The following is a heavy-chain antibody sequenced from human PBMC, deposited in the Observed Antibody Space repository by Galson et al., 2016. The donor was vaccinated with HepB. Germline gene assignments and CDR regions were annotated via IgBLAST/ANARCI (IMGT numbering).Heavy chain of an antibody. J-gene: IGHJ6*02. D-gene: IGHD6-19*01. CDR3: ARGTVAGPHYQNYYETDV. Sequence: SETLSLTCTVSGVPVNSGSYYWTWIRQPPGKGLEWIGYIQHNGNTNYRTSLKSRVTISLDRSENQFSLNLNSVTAADTAVYYCARGTVAGPHYQNYYETDVWGQGTTVAVSS. CDR2: IQHNGNT. CDR1: GVPVNSGSYY. V-gene: IGHV4-61*01.